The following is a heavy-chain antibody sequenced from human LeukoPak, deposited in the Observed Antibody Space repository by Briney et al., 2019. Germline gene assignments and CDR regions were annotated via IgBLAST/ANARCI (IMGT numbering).Heavy chain of an antibody. Sequence: GGSLRLSCAASGFTFGSYAMHWVRQAPGKGLEWVAVISYDGSNKYYADSVKGRFTISRDNSKNTLYLQMNSLRAEDTAVYYRARDPYSVVPAADDHFDYWGQGTLVTVSS. CDR2: ISYDGSNK. V-gene: IGHV3-30*04. D-gene: IGHD2-2*01. CDR1: GFTFGSYA. CDR3: ARDPYSVVPAADDHFDY. J-gene: IGHJ4*02.